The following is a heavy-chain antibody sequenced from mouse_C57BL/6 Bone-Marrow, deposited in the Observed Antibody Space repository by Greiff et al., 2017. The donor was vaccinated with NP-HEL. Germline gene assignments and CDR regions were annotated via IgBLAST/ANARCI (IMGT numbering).Heavy chain of an antibody. CDR1: GFSFNTYA. V-gene: IGHV10-1*01. CDR2: IRSKSNNYAT. J-gene: IGHJ4*01. CDR3: VRQGPGLYAMDY. Sequence: EVQLVESGGGLVQPKGSLKLSCAASGFSFNTYAMNWVRQAPGKGLEWVARIRSKSNNYATYYADSVKDRFTISRDDSESMLYLQMNNLKTEDTAMYYCVRQGPGLYAMDYWGQGTSVTVSS.